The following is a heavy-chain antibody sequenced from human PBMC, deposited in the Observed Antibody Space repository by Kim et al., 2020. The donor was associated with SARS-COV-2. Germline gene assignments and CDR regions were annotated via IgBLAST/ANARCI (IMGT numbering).Heavy chain of an antibody. CDR1: GGSISSYY. D-gene: IGHD5-12*01. CDR3: ARGSEDGEWLRTWRSGTYYYYYGMDV. Sequence: SETLSLTCTVSGGSISSYYWSWIRQPPGKGLEWIGYIYYSGSTNYNPSLKSRVTISVDTSKNQFSLKLSSVTAADTAVYYCARGSEDGEWLRTWRSGTYYYYYGMDVWGQGTTVTVSS. J-gene: IGHJ6*02. V-gene: IGHV4-59*13. CDR2: IYYSGST.